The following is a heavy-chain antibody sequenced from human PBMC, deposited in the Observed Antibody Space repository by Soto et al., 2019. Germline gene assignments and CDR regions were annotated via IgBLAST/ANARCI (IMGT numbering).Heavy chain of an antibody. Sequence: ASVKVSCKASGYTFTSYGISWVRQAPGQGLEWMGWISAYSGNTNYAQKLQGRVTMTRDTSISTAYMELRRLRSDDTAVYYCARDYIAAAGTDAFDIWGQGTMVTVSS. V-gene: IGHV1-18*01. D-gene: IGHD6-13*01. CDR3: ARDYIAAAGTDAFDI. CDR2: ISAYSGNT. CDR1: GYTFTSYG. J-gene: IGHJ3*02.